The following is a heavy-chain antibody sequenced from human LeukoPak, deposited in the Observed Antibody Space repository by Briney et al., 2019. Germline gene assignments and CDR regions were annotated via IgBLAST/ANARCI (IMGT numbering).Heavy chain of an antibody. CDR2: ISYDGSNE. D-gene: IGHD6-19*01. Sequence: RSGGSLRLSCAASGFTFSSYVMHWVRQAPGKGLEWVAIISYDGSNEYYADSVKGRFTISRDNSKNTVYLQMNSLRAEDTAVYYCAKGWESSGWYGAKLDYWGQGTLVTVSS. V-gene: IGHV3-30*04. CDR1: GFTFSSYV. CDR3: AKGWESSGWYGAKLDY. J-gene: IGHJ4*02.